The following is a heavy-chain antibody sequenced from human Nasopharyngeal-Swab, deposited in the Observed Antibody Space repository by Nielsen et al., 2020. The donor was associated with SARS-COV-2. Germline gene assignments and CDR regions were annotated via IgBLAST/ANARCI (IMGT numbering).Heavy chain of an antibody. D-gene: IGHD3-16*01. Sequence: SETLSLTCAISGDSVSTNSGAWNWIRQSPSRGLEWLARTYYRSRWYIDYAVSVKGRLTINSDASKSRFSLQLNSVTPEDTAVYYCVRSIHDTDLGNWYFDLWGRGALVTVSS. J-gene: IGHJ2*01. CDR3: VRSIHDTDLGNWYFDL. CDR2: TYYRSRWYI. CDR1: GDSVSTNSGA. V-gene: IGHV6-1*01.